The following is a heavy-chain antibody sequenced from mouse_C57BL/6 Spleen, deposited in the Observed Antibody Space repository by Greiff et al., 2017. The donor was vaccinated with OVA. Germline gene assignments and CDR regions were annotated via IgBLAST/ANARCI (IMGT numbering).Heavy chain of an antibody. D-gene: IGHD1-1*01. CDR2: FHPYNDDT. V-gene: IGHV1-47*01. CDR1: GYTFTTYP. CDR3: ERDYYGSSYWYFDV. Sequence: VQLQQSGAELVKPGASVKMSCKASGYTFTTYPIEWMKQNHGKSLEWIGNFHPYNDDTKYNEKFKGKATLTVEKSSSTVYLELSRLTSDDSAVYYCERDYYGSSYWYFDVWGTGTTVTVSS. J-gene: IGHJ1*03.